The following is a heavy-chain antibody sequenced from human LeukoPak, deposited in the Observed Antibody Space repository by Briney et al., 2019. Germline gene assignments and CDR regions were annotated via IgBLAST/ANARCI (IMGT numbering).Heavy chain of an antibody. CDR2: IYPGDSDT. CDR3: ARVTMVRGVIIIGFDY. J-gene: IGHJ4*02. V-gene: IGHV5-51*01. CDR1: GYSFTSYW. Sequence: GESLKISCKGSGYSFTSYWIGWVRQMPGKGLEGMGIIYPGDSDTRYSPSFQGQVTISADKSISTAYLQWSSLKASDTAMYYCARVTMVRGVIIIGFDYWGQGTLVTVSS. D-gene: IGHD3-10*01.